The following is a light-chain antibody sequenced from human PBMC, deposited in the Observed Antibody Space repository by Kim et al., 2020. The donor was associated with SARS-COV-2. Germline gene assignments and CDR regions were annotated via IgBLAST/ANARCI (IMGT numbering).Light chain of an antibody. V-gene: IGKV4-1*01. CDR1: QSVLYNVNNENY. J-gene: IGKJ1*01. CDR2: WAS. Sequence: DIVMTQSPDSLAVSLGERATINCKSSQSVLYNVNNENYLAWFQQKPGQPHKLLIYWASIRESGVPERFSGSGSGTDFTLTISSLQAEDVAVYYCQQYHSGPRTFGQGTKVDIK. CDR3: QQYHSGPRT.